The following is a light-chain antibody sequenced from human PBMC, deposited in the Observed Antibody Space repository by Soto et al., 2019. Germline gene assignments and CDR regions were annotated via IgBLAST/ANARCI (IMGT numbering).Light chain of an antibody. V-gene: IGKV3-11*01. J-gene: IGKJ2*01. CDR1: QSVSSY. CDR3: QQRSNWLYT. Sequence: EIVLTQSPATLSLSPGERATLSCRASQSVSSYLAWYQQKPGQAPRRLIYDASNRATGVPARFSGSGSETDFTLTISGLEPEDFAVYYCQQRSNWLYTFGQGTKLEIK. CDR2: DAS.